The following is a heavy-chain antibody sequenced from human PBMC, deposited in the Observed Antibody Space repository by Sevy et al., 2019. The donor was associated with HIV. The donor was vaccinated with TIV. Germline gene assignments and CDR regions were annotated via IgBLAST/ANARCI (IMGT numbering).Heavy chain of an antibody. V-gene: IGHV4-34*01. CDR3: ARESIAAAGDFDY. CDR2: INHSGST. Sequence: SETLSLTCAVYGGSFSGYYWNWIRQSPGKGLEWIGEINHSGSTHYNPSLKSRVTISVDTSKNQFSLRLNSVTAADTAVYYCARESIAAAGDFDYWGQGTLVTVSS. D-gene: IGHD6-13*01. CDR1: GGSFSGYY. J-gene: IGHJ4*02.